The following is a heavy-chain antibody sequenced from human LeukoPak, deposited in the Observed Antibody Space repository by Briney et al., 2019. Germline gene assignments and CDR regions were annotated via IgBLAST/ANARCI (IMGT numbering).Heavy chain of an antibody. CDR1: GDSVSSNSAA. D-gene: IGHD2-15*01. CDR3: ARDLSYCSGGSCTGGFDY. J-gene: IGHJ4*02. V-gene: IGHV6-1*01. Sequence: PSQTLSLTCAISGDSVSSNSAAWNWIRQSPSRGLEWLGRTYYRSKWYNDYAVSVESRITINPDTSKNQFSLQLNSVTPEDTAVYYCARDLSYCSGGSCTGGFDYWGQGTLVTVSS. CDR2: TYYRSKWYN.